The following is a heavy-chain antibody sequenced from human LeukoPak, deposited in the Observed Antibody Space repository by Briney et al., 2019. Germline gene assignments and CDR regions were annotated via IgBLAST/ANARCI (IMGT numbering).Heavy chain of an antibody. Sequence: PGGSLRLSCAASGFTFRNYVMHWVRQAPGKGLEWVAVICYDGSNNYYADSVKGRFTISRDNARNSLYLQMNSLRAEDTAVYFCAGGGRYSGSVRDLHFGPWGQGTLVTLSS. CDR1: GFTFRNYV. J-gene: IGHJ5*02. CDR2: ICYDGSNN. D-gene: IGHD1-26*01. CDR3: AGGGRYSGSVRDLHFGP. V-gene: IGHV3-33*03.